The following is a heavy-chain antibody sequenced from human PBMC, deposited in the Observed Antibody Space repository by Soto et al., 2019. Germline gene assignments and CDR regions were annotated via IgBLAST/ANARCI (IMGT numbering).Heavy chain of an antibody. J-gene: IGHJ4*02. Sequence: EVQLVESGGGLVQPGGSLRLSCAASGFTFNTYSMNWVRQAPGKGLEWVSYISKSSSTILYADSVKGRFSISRDNAKKSLYLQMNSLRDEDTAVYYCARDANDSGYYFDSWGQGTLVTVSS. CDR2: ISKSSSTI. CDR1: GFTFNTYS. V-gene: IGHV3-48*02. D-gene: IGHD1-1*01. CDR3: ARDANDSGYYFDS.